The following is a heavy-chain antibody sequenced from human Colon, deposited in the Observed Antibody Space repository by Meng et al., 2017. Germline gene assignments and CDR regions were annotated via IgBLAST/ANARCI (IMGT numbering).Heavy chain of an antibody. J-gene: IGHJ4*02. CDR3: ARDLGWVLFDY. CDR1: GFNFGDYI. V-gene: IGHV3-74*01. Sequence: GGSLRLSCGASGFNFGDYIMHWVRQPPGRGLEWISRIVPDGGITTHADSVKGRFTVSRDNAKNTLYLQMNSLRADDTAVYYCARDLGWVLFDYWGQGALVTVSS. CDR2: IVPDGGIT. D-gene: IGHD3-3*01.